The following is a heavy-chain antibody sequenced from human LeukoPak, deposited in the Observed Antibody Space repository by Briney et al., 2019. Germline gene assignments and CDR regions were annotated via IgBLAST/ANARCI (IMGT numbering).Heavy chain of an antibody. J-gene: IGHJ4*02. Sequence: GRSLRLSCAASGFTFSSYSMNWVRQAPGKGLEWVSSISSSSSYIYYADSVKGRFTISRDNAKNSLYLQMNSLRAEDTAVYYCARDWSPGVFDYWGQGTLVTVSS. V-gene: IGHV3-21*01. CDR1: GFTFSSYS. D-gene: IGHD2-8*01. CDR2: ISSSSSYI. CDR3: ARDWSPGVFDY.